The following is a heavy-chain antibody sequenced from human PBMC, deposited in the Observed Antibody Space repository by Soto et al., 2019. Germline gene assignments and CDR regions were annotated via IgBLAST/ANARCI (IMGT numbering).Heavy chain of an antibody. CDR1: GASIGGFY. Sequence: SETLSVTCTVSGASIGGFYWSCIRKSAGKGLEWIGRIYATGTTDYNTCLKSRVMMSVHTPKKPFSLKLRSVTAADTAVYYSVRDGTKTLRDWFDPWAQGISVTVSS. J-gene: IGHJ5*02. D-gene: IGHD1-1*01. CDR3: VRDGTKTLRDWFDP. CDR2: IYATGTT. V-gene: IGHV4-4*07.